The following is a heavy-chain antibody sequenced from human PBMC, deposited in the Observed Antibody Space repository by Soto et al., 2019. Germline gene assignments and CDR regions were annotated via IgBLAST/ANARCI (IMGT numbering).Heavy chain of an antibody. Sequence: QVQLQESGPGLVQPSKTLSLTCTVSGGSISSYYWSWIRQTPGKGLQYIGYIYYSGSANYNPSLKSRVTISGNMSMNQIFLTLSSVIAAHTSAYYCTRGWWEWDGYVWDVWGQGTTVTVSS. CDR3: TRGWWEWDGYVWDV. CDR2: IYYSGSA. J-gene: IGHJ6*02. D-gene: IGHD1-26*01. V-gene: IGHV4-59*01. CDR1: GGSISSYY.